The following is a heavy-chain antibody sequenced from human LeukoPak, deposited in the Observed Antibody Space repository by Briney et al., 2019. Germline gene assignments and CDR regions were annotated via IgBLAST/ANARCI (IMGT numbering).Heavy chain of an antibody. J-gene: IGHJ3*01. CDR3: FRDYYDSRPGFDF. CDR2: ISNKAYGGTT. D-gene: IGHD3-22*01. Sequence: GGSLRLSCTSYGFTFGDYAMSWVRQAPGKGLEWAGYISNKAYGGTTDYAASVKGRFTISRDDSKSIAYLQMNSLKTDDTAVYYCFRDYYDSRPGFDFWGQGTMVTVSS. CDR1: GFTFGDYA. V-gene: IGHV3-49*04.